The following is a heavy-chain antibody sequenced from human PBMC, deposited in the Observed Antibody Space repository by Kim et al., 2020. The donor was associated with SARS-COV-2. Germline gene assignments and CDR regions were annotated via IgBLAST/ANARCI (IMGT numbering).Heavy chain of an antibody. V-gene: IGHV1-18*01. D-gene: IGHD6-19*01. J-gene: IGHJ5*02. CDR3: ARGPGIAVDLNWVDP. CDR1: GYTFTSYG. Sequence: ASVKVSCKASGYTFTSYGISWVRQAPGQGLEWMGWISGYNGNTNYALNLQGRVTMTTDTFTTTAYMELRSLRSDDTAVYYCARGPGIAVDLNWVDPWGQGTLVTVSS. CDR2: ISGYNGNT.